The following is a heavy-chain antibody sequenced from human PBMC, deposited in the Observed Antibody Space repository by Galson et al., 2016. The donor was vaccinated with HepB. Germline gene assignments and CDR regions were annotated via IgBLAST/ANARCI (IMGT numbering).Heavy chain of an antibody. Sequence: SLRLSCAASGFTFSRYGMHWVRQAPGKGLEWVTVIWYDGNNKYYADSVKGRFTISRDNSKNTLYLRMNSLRGEDTAVYYCATSFSTATTTFRPDYWGQGTLVTVSS. CDR1: GFTFSRYG. V-gene: IGHV3-33*01. D-gene: IGHD5-12*01. J-gene: IGHJ4*02. CDR2: IWYDGNNK. CDR3: ATSFSTATTTFRPDY.